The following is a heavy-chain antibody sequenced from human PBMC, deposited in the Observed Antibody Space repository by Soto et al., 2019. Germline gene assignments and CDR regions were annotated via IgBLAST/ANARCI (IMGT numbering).Heavy chain of an antibody. V-gene: IGHV3-74*01. CDR3: ARDTDGLHY. CDR2: ISTDGSIT. Sequence: EVQLVESGGGLVQPGGSLRLSCAASGLIFSNYRMHWVRQVPGKGLVWVSCISTDGSITNYADSVKGRFTVSRYNAKNTPYLQMNSLRAEDTAVHYCARDTDGLHYWGQGTMVTVSS. CDR1: GLIFSNYR. J-gene: IGHJ4*02.